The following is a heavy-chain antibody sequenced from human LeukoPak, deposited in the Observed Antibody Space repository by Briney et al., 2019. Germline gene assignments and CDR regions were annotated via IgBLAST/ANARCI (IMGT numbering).Heavy chain of an antibody. CDR2: MYSGGST. V-gene: IGHV3-66*01. CDR3: ARDEGFHGSGSN. D-gene: IGHD3-10*01. J-gene: IGHJ4*02. CDR1: GFTVSSNY. Sequence: GGSLRLSCAASGFTVSSNYMSWVRQAPGKGLEWVSVMYSGGSTFYADSVKGRFTISRDNSKNTLYLQMNSLRVEDTSVYYYARDEGFHGSGSNWGQGTLVTVSS.